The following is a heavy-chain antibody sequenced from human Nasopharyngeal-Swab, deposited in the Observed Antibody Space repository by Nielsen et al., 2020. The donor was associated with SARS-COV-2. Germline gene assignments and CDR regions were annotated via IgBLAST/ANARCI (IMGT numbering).Heavy chain of an antibody. Sequence: SGPTLVKPTQTLTLTCTFSGFPLSTSGMCVSWIRQPPGKALEWLALMDWDDDKYYSTSLKTRLTISKDTSKNQVVLTMTNMDPVDTATYYCARTTVEMATIADYYYYGMDVWGQGTTVTVSS. V-gene: IGHV2-70*01. J-gene: IGHJ6*02. CDR2: MDWDDDK. CDR1: GFPLSTSGMC. CDR3: ARTTVEMATIADYYYYGMDV. D-gene: IGHD5-24*01.